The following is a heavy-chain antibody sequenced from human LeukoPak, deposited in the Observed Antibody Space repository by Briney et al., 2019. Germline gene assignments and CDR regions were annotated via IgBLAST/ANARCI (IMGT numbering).Heavy chain of an antibody. CDR1: GFTFSSYS. D-gene: IGHD3-10*01. CDR3: ARSGAPRKAFDY. Sequence: GGSLRLSCAASGFTFSSYSMNWVRQAPGKGLEWVSSISSSSSYIYYADSVKGRFTISGDNAKNSLYLQMNSLRAEDTAVYYCARSGAPRKAFDYWGQGTLVTVSS. J-gene: IGHJ4*02. CDR2: ISSSSSYI. V-gene: IGHV3-21*01.